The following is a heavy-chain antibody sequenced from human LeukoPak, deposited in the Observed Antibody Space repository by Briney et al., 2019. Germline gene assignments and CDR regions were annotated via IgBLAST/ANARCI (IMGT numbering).Heavy chain of an antibody. CDR2: IIPIFGTA. CDR3: ASLGYSGYDEAFDI. D-gene: IGHD5-12*01. Sequence: SVKVSCKASGGTFSSYAISWVRQAPGQGLEWMGGIIPIFGTANYAQKFQGRVTITADESTSTAYMELSSLRSEDTAVYYCASLGYSGYDEAFDIWGQGTMVTVSS. V-gene: IGHV1-69*13. J-gene: IGHJ3*02. CDR1: GGTFSSYA.